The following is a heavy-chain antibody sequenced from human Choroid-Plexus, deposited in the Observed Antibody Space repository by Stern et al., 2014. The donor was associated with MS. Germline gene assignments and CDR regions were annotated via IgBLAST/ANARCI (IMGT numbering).Heavy chain of an antibody. CDR2: ISYDGSK. J-gene: IGHJ4*02. D-gene: IGHD2/OR15-2a*01. V-gene: IGHV3-30*18. CDR3: AKDRQYLTFFFDF. Sequence: VQLVESGGGVVQPGTPLGLSCAASGFSFSSSGMHWVRQDPGKGLEWVALISYDGSKDYADSVKGRFAISRDNSKNTLYLQMNSLRAEDTAVYYCAKDRQYLTFFFDFWGQGSLVTVSS. CDR1: GFSFSSSG.